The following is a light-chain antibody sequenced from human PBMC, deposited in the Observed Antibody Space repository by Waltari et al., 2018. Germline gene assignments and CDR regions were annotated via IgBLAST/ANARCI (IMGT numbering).Light chain of an antibody. CDR1: GIRSSY. CDR3: NSRDNNDNHVI. J-gene: IGLJ2*01. CDR2: GKN. Sequence: SSDLTQDPAVSVALGQTVRLTCQGDGIRSSYASWYQQKPGQDPIPVVYGKNKRPSGIPDRVSGSSSGNTATLTITGAQAEDEADYYCNSRDNNDNHVIFGGGTKLTVL. V-gene: IGLV3-19*01.